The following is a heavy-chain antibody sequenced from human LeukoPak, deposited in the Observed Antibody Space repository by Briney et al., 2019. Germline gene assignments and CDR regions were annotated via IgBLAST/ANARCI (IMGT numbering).Heavy chain of an antibody. CDR3: ARLGVRLRFLEWLPIDY. V-gene: IGHV4-39*01. J-gene: IGHJ4*02. Sequence: SETLSLTCTVSGGSISSRSYYGGWIRQPPGKGLEWSGRIYYSGSTYSNPSLKSRVTISVDTSKNQFSLKLSSVTAADTAVYYCARLGVRLRFLEWLPIDYWGQGTLVTVSS. CDR2: IYYSGST. CDR1: GGSISSRSYY. D-gene: IGHD3-3*01.